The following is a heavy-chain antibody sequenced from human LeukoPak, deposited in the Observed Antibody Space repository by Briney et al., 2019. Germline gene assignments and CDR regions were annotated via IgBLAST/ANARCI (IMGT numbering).Heavy chain of an antibody. Sequence: ASVKVSCKASGGTFSSYAISWVRQAPGQGLEWMGGIIPIFGTANYAQKFQGRVTITADKSTSTAYMELSSLRSEDTAVYYCASLDYYDSSEDNGAFDIWGQGTTVTVSS. D-gene: IGHD3-22*01. CDR3: ASLDYYDSSEDNGAFDI. CDR1: GGTFSSYA. V-gene: IGHV1-69*06. CDR2: IIPIFGTA. J-gene: IGHJ3*02.